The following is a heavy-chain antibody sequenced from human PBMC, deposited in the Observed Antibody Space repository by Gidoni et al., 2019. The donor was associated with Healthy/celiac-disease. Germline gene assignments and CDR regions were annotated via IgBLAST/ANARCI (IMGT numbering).Heavy chain of an antibody. CDR3: AKDSKGGSYYWGWFDP. V-gene: IGHV3-23*01. Sequence: EVQLLESGGGLVQPGGSLRLSCAASGFTFSSYAMSWVRQAPGKGLGWVSAISGSGGSTYYADSVKGRFTISRDNSKNTLYLQMNSLRAEDTAVYYCAKDSKGGSYYWGWFDPWGQGTLVTVSS. J-gene: IGHJ5*02. CDR2: ISGSGGST. D-gene: IGHD1-26*01. CDR1: GFTFSSYA.